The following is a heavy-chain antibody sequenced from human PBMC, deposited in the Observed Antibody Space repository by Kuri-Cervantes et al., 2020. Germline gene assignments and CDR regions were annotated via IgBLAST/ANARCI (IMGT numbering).Heavy chain of an antibody. CDR1: GGSFSGYY. CDR2: INHSGST. Sequence: SETLSLTCAVYGGSFSGYYWSWIRQPPGKGLEWIGEINHSGSTNYNPSLKSRVTISVDTSKNQFSLKLSSVTAADTAVYYCARDHIQLQAFDIWGQGTMVTVSS. CDR3: ARDHIQLQAFDI. V-gene: IGHV4-34*01. J-gene: IGHJ3*02. D-gene: IGHD5-18*01.